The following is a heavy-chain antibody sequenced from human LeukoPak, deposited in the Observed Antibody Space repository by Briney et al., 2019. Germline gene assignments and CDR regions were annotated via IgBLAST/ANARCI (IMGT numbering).Heavy chain of an antibody. CDR2: INNDGSST. V-gene: IGHV3-74*01. Sequence: GGSLRLSCAASGFTFSSYWMHRVRQAPGKGLVWVSHINNDGSSTSYADSVKGRFTISRDNAKNTVYLQMNSLRAEDTAVYYCARTFSTNYMDVWGKGTTVTVSS. D-gene: IGHD5/OR15-5a*01. J-gene: IGHJ6*03. CDR1: GFTFSSYW. CDR3: ARTFSTNYMDV.